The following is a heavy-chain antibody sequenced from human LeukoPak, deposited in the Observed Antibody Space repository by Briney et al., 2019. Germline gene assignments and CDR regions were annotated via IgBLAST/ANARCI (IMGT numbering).Heavy chain of an antibody. CDR2: INPNSGGT. D-gene: IGHD3-16*01. CDR3: ARGRLGYYNHALAFDI. J-gene: IGHJ3*02. V-gene: IGHV1-2*02. CDR1: GYTFTDYY. Sequence: ASVKVSCKASGYTFTDYYIHWVRQAPGQGLEWVGWINPNSGGTKYAQRFQGRVTMTRDTSISTAYMELSRLRSDDTAVYHCARGRLGYYNHALAFDIWGQGTVVTVSS.